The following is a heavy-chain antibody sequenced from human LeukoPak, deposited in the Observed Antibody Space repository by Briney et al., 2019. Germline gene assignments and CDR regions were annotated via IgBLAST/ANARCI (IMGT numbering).Heavy chain of an antibody. D-gene: IGHD3-16*02. CDR3: ARVYDYVWGSYRY. Sequence: PSETLSLTCAVYGGSFSGYYWSWIRQPPGKGLEWIGEINHSGSTNYNPSLKSRVTISVDTSKNQFSLKLSSVTAADTAVYYCARVYDYVWGSYRYWGRGTLVTVSS. V-gene: IGHV4-34*01. CDR1: GGSFSGYY. J-gene: IGHJ4*02. CDR2: INHSGST.